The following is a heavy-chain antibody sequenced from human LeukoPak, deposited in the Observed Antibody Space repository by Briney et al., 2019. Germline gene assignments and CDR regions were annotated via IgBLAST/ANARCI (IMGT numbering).Heavy chain of an antibody. V-gene: IGHV1-2*02. D-gene: IGHD3-22*01. J-gene: IGHJ3*02. CDR2: INPNSAAT. CDR1: GYTFTGYY. Sequence: ASVKVSCKASGYTFTGYYIHWVRQAPGHGLEWMGWINPNSAATNYAQEFQGRVTMTRDTSISTAYMELSRLRSDDTAVYYCALIDDAFDIWGQGTMVTVSS. CDR3: ALIDDAFDI.